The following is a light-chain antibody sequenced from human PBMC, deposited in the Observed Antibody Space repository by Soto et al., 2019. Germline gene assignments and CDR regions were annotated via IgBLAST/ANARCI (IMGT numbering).Light chain of an antibody. CDR3: QQRSNWPPLT. CDR2: DAS. J-gene: IGKJ4*01. CDR1: QSVSSY. Sequence: ETVMTQSPATLSVSPGERATLSCRASQSVSSYLAWYQQKPGQAPRLLIYDASNRATGIPARFSGTGSGTDFTLTISSLEPEDFGVYYCQQRSNWPPLTFGGGTKVDIK. V-gene: IGKV3-11*01.